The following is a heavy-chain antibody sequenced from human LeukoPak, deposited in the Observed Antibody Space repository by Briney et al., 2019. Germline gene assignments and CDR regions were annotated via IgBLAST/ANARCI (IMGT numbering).Heavy chain of an antibody. CDR2: INPNSGGT. D-gene: IGHD3-22*01. CDR1: GYTFTGYY. Sequence: ASVKVSCKASGYTFTGYYMHWVRQAPGQGLEWMGRINPNSGGTNYAQKFQGRVTMTRDTSISTAYMELSRLRSDDTAVYYCARAGGYYDSSGYYHTAFDYWGQGTLVTVSS. CDR3: ARAGGYYDSSGYYHTAFDY. J-gene: IGHJ4*02. V-gene: IGHV1-2*06.